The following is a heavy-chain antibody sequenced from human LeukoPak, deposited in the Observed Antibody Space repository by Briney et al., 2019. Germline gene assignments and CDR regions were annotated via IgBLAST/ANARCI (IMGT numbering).Heavy chain of an antibody. Sequence: PGRSLRLSCAASGFTFSSYGMHWVRQAPGKGLEWVAVIWYDGSNKYYADSVKGRFTISRDNSKNTLYLQMNSLRAEDTAVYYCAKDRNGSGSNYYYYYYMDVWGKGTTVTVSS. V-gene: IGHV3-33*06. CDR2: IWYDGSNK. CDR3: AKDRNGSGSNYYYYYYMDV. D-gene: IGHD3-10*01. J-gene: IGHJ6*03. CDR1: GFTFSSYG.